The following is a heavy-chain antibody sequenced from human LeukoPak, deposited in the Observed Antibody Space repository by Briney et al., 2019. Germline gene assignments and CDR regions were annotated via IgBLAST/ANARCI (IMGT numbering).Heavy chain of an antibody. CDR1: GGSISSSNYY. CDR3: ARQDYYDSSGYYFVDY. D-gene: IGHD3-22*01. Sequence: PSETLSLTCIVSGGSISSSNYYWGWISQPPGKGLEWIGSIYYSGSTYYNPSLKSRVTISVDTSKNQFSLKLSSVTAADTAVYYCARQDYYDSSGYYFVDYWGQGTLVTVSS. V-gene: IGHV4-39*01. J-gene: IGHJ4*02. CDR2: IYYSGST.